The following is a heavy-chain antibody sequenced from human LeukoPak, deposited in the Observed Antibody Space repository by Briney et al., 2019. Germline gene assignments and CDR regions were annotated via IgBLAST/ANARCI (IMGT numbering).Heavy chain of an antibody. CDR1: GFTFSSYD. CDR2: IGTAGDT. J-gene: IGHJ6*02. CDR3: ARDYGRSRDYGMDV. D-gene: IGHD3-10*01. Sequence: GGSLRLSCAASGFTFSSYDMHWVRQATGKGLKWVSAIGTAGDTYYPDSVKGRFTISRDNSKNTLYLQMNSLRAEDTAMYYCARDYGRSRDYGMDVWGQGTTVTVSS. V-gene: IGHV3-13*01.